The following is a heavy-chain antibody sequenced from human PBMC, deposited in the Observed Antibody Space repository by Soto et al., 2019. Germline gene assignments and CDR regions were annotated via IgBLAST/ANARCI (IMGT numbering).Heavy chain of an antibody. CDR2: IDPSGSQT. J-gene: IGHJ4*02. Sequence: GESLKISCKGSGYSFAGYWITWVRQKPGKGLEWMGRIDPSGSQTYYSPSFRGHVTISVTKSITTVFLQWSSLRASDTAMYYCARQIYDSDTGPNFQYYFDSWGQGTPVTVSS. CDR1: GYSFAGYW. CDR3: ARQIYDSDTGPNFQYYFDS. V-gene: IGHV5-10-1*01. D-gene: IGHD3-22*01.